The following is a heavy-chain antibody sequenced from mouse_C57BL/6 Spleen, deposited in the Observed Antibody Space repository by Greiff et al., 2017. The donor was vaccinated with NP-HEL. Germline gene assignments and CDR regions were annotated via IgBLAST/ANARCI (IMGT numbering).Heavy chain of an antibody. CDR2: INDGGSYT. D-gene: IGHD2-5*01. CDR3: ARGGDSNYYYAMDY. J-gene: IGHJ4*01. V-gene: IGHV5-4*01. Sequence: EVQVVESGGGLVKPGGSLKLSCAASGFTFSSYAMSWVRQTPEKRLEWVATINDGGSYTYYPDNVQGRFTISRDNAKNNLYLQMSHLKAEDTAMYYCARGGDSNYYYAMDYWGQGTSVTVSS. CDR1: GFTFSSYA.